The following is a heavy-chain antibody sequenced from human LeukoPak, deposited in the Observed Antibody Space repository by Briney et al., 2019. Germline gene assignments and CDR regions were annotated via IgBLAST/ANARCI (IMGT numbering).Heavy chain of an antibody. Sequence: PGGSLRLSCAASGFTVSSNYMSWVRQAPGKGLEWVSVIYSCGSTYYAGSVKGRFTISRDNSKNTLYLQMNSLRAEDTAVYYCARDYGGSSPFDYWGQGTLVTVSS. CDR3: ARDYGGSSPFDY. V-gene: IGHV3-66*01. CDR1: GFTVSSNY. J-gene: IGHJ4*02. D-gene: IGHD4-23*01. CDR2: IYSCGST.